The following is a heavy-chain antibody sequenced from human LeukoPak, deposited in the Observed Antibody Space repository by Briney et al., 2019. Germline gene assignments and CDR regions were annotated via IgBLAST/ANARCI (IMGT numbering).Heavy chain of an antibody. Sequence: SETLSLTCTVSGGSISSSSYYWGWIRQPPGKGLEWIGSIYYSGSTYYNPSLKSRVTISVDTSKNQFSLKLSSVTAADTAVYYCARLFNQDAFDIWGQGTMVTVSS. CDR3: ARLFNQDAFDI. CDR2: IYYSGST. J-gene: IGHJ3*02. V-gene: IGHV4-39*01. CDR1: GGSISSSSYY. D-gene: IGHD1-14*01.